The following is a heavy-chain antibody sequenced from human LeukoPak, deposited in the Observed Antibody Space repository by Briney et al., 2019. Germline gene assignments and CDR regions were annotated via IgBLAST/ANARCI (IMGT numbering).Heavy chain of an antibody. D-gene: IGHD3-10*01. Sequence: PSETLSLTCTVSGGSISSYYWSWIRQPPGKGLEWIGYIYYSGSTNYNPSLKSRVTISVDTSKNQFSLKLSSVTAADTAVYYCARDGLGELGYWGQGTLVTVSS. CDR1: GGSISSYY. J-gene: IGHJ4*02. V-gene: IGHV4-59*01. CDR3: ARDGLGELGY. CDR2: IYYSGST.